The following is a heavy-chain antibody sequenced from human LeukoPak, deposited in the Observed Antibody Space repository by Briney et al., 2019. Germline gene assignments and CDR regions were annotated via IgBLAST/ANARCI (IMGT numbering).Heavy chain of an antibody. J-gene: IGHJ4*02. Sequence: GGSLRVSCAASGFTFSSYSMNWVSQAPGKGLEWVSSISSSSSYIYYADSVKGRFTISRDNAKNSLYLQMNSLRAEDTAVYYCARGLTIAAAGPIDYWGQGTLVTVSS. D-gene: IGHD6-13*01. V-gene: IGHV3-21*01. CDR1: GFTFSSYS. CDR3: ARGLTIAAAGPIDY. CDR2: ISSSSSYI.